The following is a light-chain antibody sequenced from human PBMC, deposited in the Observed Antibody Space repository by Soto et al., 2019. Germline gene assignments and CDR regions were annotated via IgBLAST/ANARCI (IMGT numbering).Light chain of an antibody. Sequence: DIQMTQSPSTLSASVGDRVTITCRASQSISSWLAWYQQKPGKAPKLLIYDASSLESGVPSRLSGSASGTEFTLTISSLQPDDFSTCNCQQYNSDSYTFGQGTKLEIK. V-gene: IGKV1-5*01. CDR1: QSISSW. CDR3: QQYNSDSYT. CDR2: DAS. J-gene: IGKJ2*01.